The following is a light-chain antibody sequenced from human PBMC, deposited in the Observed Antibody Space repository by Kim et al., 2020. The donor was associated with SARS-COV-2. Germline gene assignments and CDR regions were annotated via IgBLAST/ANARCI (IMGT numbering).Light chain of an antibody. CDR2: AAS. Sequence: SPGETATLSCRASQNLNSSFLGWYQQKPGQPPRFLVYAASNRATGVPDRFSGSASGPDFTLTITGLEPEDFAVYFCQQYAESPRTFGQGTKVDIK. CDR3: QQYAESPRT. V-gene: IGKV3-20*01. CDR1: QNLNSSF. J-gene: IGKJ1*01.